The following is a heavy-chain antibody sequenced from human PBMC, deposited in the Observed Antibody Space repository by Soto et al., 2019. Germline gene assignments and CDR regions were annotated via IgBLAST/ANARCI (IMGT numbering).Heavy chain of an antibody. D-gene: IGHD3-10*01. J-gene: IGHJ6*02. V-gene: IGHV4-30-4*01. CDR2: IYYSGST. CDR1: GGSISSGDYY. CDR3: ARRTMVRGVPYYYYGMDV. Sequence: QVQLQESGPGLVKPSQTLSLTCTVSGGSISSGDYYCSWIRQPPGKGLEWIGYIYYSGSTYYNPSLKSRVTISVDTSKNQFSLKLSSVTAADTAVYYCARRTMVRGVPYYYYGMDVWGQGTTVTVSS.